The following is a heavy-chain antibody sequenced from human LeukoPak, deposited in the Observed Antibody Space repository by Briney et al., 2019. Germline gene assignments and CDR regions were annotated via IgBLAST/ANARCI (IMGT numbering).Heavy chain of an antibody. CDR1: GGSISSSSYY. D-gene: IGHD1-26*01. CDR3: ARGTLVGATPYGMDV. V-gene: IGHV4-39*07. CDR2: IYYSGST. J-gene: IGHJ6*02. Sequence: SETLSLTCTVSGGSISSSSYYWGWIRQPPGKGLEWIGSIYYSGSTYYNPSLKSRVTISVDTSKNQFSLKLSSVTAADTAVYYCARGTLVGATPYGMDVWGQGTTVTVSS.